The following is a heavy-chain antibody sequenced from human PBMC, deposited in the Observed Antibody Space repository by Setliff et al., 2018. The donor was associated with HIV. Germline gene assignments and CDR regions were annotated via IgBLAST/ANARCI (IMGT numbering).Heavy chain of an antibody. V-gene: IGHV4-39*01. CDR1: GGSVSSSSYY. CDR2: IYYSGST. Sequence: PSETLSLTCIVSGGSVSSSSYYWGWIRQPPGKGLEWIGSIYYSGSTYYNPSLKSRVTISVDTSKNQFSLNLSSVTAADTAVYYCARHALLVLNKQFDYWGQGTLGTVS. J-gene: IGHJ4*02. D-gene: IGHD2-21*01. CDR3: ARHALLVLNKQFDY.